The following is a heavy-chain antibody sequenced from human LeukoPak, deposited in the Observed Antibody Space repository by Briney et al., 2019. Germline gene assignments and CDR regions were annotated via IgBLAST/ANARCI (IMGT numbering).Heavy chain of an antibody. D-gene: IGHD3-10*01. V-gene: IGHV3-30*18. CDR3: AKAYYYVSGSYYLGDY. J-gene: IGHJ4*02. CDR2: ISYDGSNK. CDR1: GFSFSSYG. Sequence: GGSLRLSCAASGFSFSSYGMHWVRQAPGKGLEWVAVISYDGSNKYYADSVKGRFTISRDNSKSTLYLQMNTLRAEDTAVYYCAKAYYYVSGSYYLGDYWGQGSLVTVSS.